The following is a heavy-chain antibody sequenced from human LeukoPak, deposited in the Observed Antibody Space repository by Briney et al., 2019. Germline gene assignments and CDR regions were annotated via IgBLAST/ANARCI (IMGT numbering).Heavy chain of an antibody. Sequence: GSSVKVSCKASGGTFSSYAISWVRQAPGQGLEWMGGIIPIFGTANYAQKFQGRVTITTDESTSTAYMELSSLRSEDTAVYYCAGDYRTRYYDSSQGYNWFDPWGQGTLVTVSS. D-gene: IGHD3-22*01. CDR1: GGTFSSYA. CDR3: AGDYRTRYYDSSQGYNWFDP. V-gene: IGHV1-69*05. J-gene: IGHJ5*02. CDR2: IIPIFGTA.